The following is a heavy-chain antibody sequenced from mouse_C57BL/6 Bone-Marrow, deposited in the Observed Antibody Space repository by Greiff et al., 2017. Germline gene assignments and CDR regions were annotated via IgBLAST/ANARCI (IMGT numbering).Heavy chain of an antibody. CDR1: GYTFTDYY. CDR2: INPNNGGT. V-gene: IGHV1-26*01. CDR3: ARSMDGYYYAMDY. D-gene: IGHD2-3*01. Sequence: VHVKQSGPELVKPGASVKISCKASGYTFTDYYMNWVKQSHGKSLEWIGDINPNNGGTSYNQKFKGKATLTVDKSSSTAYMELRSLTSEDSAVYYCARSMDGYYYAMDYCGQGTSVTVSA. J-gene: IGHJ4*01.